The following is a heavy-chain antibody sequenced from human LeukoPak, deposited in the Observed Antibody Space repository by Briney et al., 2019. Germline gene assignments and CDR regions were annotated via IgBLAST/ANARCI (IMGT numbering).Heavy chain of an antibody. CDR3: ARDQGGVGY. D-gene: IGHD3-16*01. V-gene: IGHV3-30*03. CDR2: ISYDGGKR. Sequence: GRSLRLSCATSGFNFRTYGMHWVRQAPGKGLEWVAFISYDGGKRYFGESVKGRFTIARDNSENTVSLQMNSLKTEDTAVYYCARDQGGVGYWGQGTLVTVSS. J-gene: IGHJ4*02. CDR1: GFNFRTYG.